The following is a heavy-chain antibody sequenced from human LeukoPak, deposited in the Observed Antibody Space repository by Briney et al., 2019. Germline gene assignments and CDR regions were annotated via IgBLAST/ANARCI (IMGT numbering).Heavy chain of an antibody. V-gene: IGHV4-59*08. J-gene: IGHJ2*01. CDR3: AGPGIALAGASNWYFDL. CDR1: GASISSYY. CDR2: IFYSGST. D-gene: IGHD6-19*01. Sequence: PSETLSLTCTVSGASISSYYWSWIRQPPGKGLEWIGYIFYSGSTKYNPSLKSRVTTSVDTSKNQFSLKLSSVTAVDTAVYYCAGPGIALAGASNWYFDLWGRGTLVTVSS.